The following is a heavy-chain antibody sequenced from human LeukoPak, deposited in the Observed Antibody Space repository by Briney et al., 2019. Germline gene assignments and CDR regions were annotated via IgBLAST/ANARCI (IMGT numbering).Heavy chain of an antibody. J-gene: IGHJ5*02. V-gene: IGHV1-18*01. CDR3: ARTLYDSSACYLFDP. CDR1: GYTFTIYG. CDR2: ISAYNGNT. D-gene: IGHD3-22*01. Sequence: RASVTVSFKASGYTFTIYGISWVRQAPGQGLEWMGWISAYNGNTNYAQKLQGRVTMTTDTSTSTAYMELRSLRSDDTAVYYCARTLYDSSACYLFDPWGQGTLVTVSS.